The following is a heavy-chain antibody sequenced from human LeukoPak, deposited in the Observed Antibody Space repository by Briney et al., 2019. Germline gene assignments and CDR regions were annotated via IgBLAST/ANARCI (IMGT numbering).Heavy chain of an antibody. Sequence: SETLSLTCTVSGGSISSSSYYWGWIRQPPGKGLEWIGSIYYSGSTYYNPSLKSRVTISVDTSKNQFSLKLSSLTAADTAVYYCVRSLRISAPFDVWGQGTLVTVSS. CDR1: GGSISSSSYY. CDR2: IYYSGST. CDR3: VRSLRISAPFDV. V-gene: IGHV4-39*01. J-gene: IGHJ4*02. D-gene: IGHD3-10*01.